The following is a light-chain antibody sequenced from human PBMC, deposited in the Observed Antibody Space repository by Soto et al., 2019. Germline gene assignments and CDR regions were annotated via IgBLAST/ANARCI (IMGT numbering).Light chain of an antibody. Sequence: DIPMTQSPSTLSASVGDRVTITCRASQSISSWLAWYQQKPGKAPKLLISDAYSLESGVPSRFSGSGYGTEFTLTISSLQPDDFATYYCQQYNSYSRTFGQGTKVEIK. CDR2: DAY. CDR3: QQYNSYSRT. CDR1: QSISSW. J-gene: IGKJ1*01. V-gene: IGKV1-5*01.